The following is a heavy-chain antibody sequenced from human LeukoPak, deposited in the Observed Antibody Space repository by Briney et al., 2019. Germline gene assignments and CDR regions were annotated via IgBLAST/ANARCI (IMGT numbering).Heavy chain of an antibody. D-gene: IGHD3-10*01. CDR1: GGSISSSSYY. CDR3: ARLIMVWGVIIPPDH. Sequence: SETLSLTCTVSGGSISSSSYYWVWIRQPPGKGLEWIGSIYYSGSTYYNPSLKSRVTISVDTSKNQFSLKLSSVTAADTAVYYGARLIMVWGVIIPPDHWGQGTLVTVSS. V-gene: IGHV4-39*01. CDR2: IYYSGST. J-gene: IGHJ1*01.